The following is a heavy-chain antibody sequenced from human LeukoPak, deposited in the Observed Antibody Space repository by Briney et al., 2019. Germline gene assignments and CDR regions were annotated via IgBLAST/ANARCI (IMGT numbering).Heavy chain of an antibody. Sequence: SETLSLTCTVSGASINSSSFYWGWIRQSPGKGRDWIGSIHYSGKNYYNPSLISRVTISVATSENQFSLRLTSVTAADTAVYYCARQYGSGRWAFDIWGQGTMVTISS. J-gene: IGHJ3*02. CDR2: IHYSGKN. CDR3: ARQYGSGRWAFDI. D-gene: IGHD6-19*01. V-gene: IGHV4-39*01. CDR1: GASINSSSFY.